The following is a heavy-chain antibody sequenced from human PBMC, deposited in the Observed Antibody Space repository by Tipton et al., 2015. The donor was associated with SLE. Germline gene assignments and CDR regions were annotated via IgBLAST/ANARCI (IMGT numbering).Heavy chain of an antibody. V-gene: IGHV4-59*01. Sequence: LRLSCTVSGGSISGYYWSWIRQPPGKGLDWIGYIYMYSSVSSNYNPSLKSRVTISLDTSKNQFSLILNSVTAADTAVYYCARQSMAARPDFDFWGQGILVIVSS. CDR1: GGSISGYY. CDR2: IYMYSSVSS. D-gene: IGHD6-6*01. J-gene: IGHJ4*02. CDR3: ARQSMAARPDFDF.